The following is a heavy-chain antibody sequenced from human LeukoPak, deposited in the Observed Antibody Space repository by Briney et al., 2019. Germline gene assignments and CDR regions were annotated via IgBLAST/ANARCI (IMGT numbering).Heavy chain of an antibody. D-gene: IGHD2-2*01. J-gene: IGHJ4*02. CDR3: AMGCSSTSCPGYYFDY. V-gene: IGHV1-69*04. Sequence: SVKVSCKASGYTFTSYAISWVRQAPGQGLEWMGRIIPILGIANYAQKFQGRVTITADKSTSTAYMELSSLRSEDTAVYYCAMGCSSTSCPGYYFDYWGQGTLVTVSS. CDR2: IIPILGIA. CDR1: GYTFTSYA.